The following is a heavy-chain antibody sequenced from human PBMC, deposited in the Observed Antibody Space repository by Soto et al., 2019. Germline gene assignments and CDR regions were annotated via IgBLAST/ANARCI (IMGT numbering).Heavy chain of an antibody. CDR1: GGTFSSYA. CDR3: ASPSLVTAIPSYYYGMDV. D-gene: IGHD2-21*02. J-gene: IGHJ6*02. CDR2: IIPIFGTA. V-gene: IGHV1-69*13. Sequence: GASVKVSCKASGGTFSSYAISWVRQAPGQGLEWMGGIIPIFGTANYAQKFQGRVTITADESTSTAYMELSSLRSEDTAVYYCASPSLVTAIPSYYYGMDVRGQGTTVTVSS.